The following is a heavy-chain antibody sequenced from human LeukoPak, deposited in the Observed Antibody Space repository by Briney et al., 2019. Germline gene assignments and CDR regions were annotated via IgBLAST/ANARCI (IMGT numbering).Heavy chain of an antibody. CDR1: GGSFSGYY. D-gene: IGHD6-19*01. Sequence: PSETLSLTCAVYGGSFSGYYWSWIRQPPGKGLEWIGEINHSGSTNYNPSLKSRVTISVDTSKNQFSLKLSSVTAADTAVYYCARGRGSGSYWRPEDYWGQGTLVTLSS. V-gene: IGHV4-34*01. CDR3: ARGRGSGSYWRPEDY. J-gene: IGHJ4*02. CDR2: INHSGST.